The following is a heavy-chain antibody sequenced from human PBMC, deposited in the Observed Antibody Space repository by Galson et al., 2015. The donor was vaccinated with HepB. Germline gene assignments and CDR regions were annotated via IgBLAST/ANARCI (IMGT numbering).Heavy chain of an antibody. CDR1: GYTLTELS. V-gene: IGHV1-24*01. CDR2: FDPEDGET. J-gene: IGHJ5*02. CDR3: ATGPKLAVLLWFGETDHWFDP. Sequence: SVKVSCKVSGYTLTELSMHWVRQAPGKGLEWMGGFDPEDGETIYAQKFQGRVTMTEDTSTDTAYMELSSLRSEDTAVYYCATGPKLAVLLWFGETDHWFDPWGQGTLVTVSS. D-gene: IGHD3-10*01.